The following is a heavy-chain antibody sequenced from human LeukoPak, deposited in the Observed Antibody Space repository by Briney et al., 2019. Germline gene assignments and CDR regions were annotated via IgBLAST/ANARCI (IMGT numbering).Heavy chain of an antibody. J-gene: IGHJ3*02. V-gene: IGHV3-30-3*01. D-gene: IGHD1-7*01. CDR3: VKGCIRELPRGGFDI. Sequence: GRSLRLSCVASGFTFSSYAMHWVRQAPGKGLEWVAVISYDGSNKYYADSVKGRFTISRDNSKNTLYLQMNSLRAEDTALYYCVKGCIRELPRGGFDIWGQGTMVTVSS. CDR1: GFTFSSYA. CDR2: ISYDGSNK.